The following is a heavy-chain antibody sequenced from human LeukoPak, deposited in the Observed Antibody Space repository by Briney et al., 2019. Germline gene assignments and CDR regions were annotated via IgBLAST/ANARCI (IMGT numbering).Heavy chain of an antibody. D-gene: IGHD2-21*01. Sequence: GGSLRLSCATSGFNFSDSRMTWVRQAPGKGLQWVANINRDGTEKHFLDSVEGRFTISGDNAKKSLYLLMNSLRPQDTAVYFCVRGDWYFESWGQGTLVTVSS. V-gene: IGHV3-7*04. CDR1: GFNFSDSR. CDR3: VRGDWYFES. CDR2: INRDGTEK. J-gene: IGHJ4*02.